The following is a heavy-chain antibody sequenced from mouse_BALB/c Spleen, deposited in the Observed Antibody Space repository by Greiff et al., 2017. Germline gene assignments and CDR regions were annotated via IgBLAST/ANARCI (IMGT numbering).Heavy chain of an antibody. CDR3: ARHGAFAY. D-gene: IGHD1-2*01. V-gene: IGHV14-3*02. CDR1: GFNIKDTY. CDR2: IDPANGNT. J-gene: IGHJ3*01. Sequence: DVKLVESGAELVKPGASVKLSCTASGFNIKDTYMHWVKQRPEQGLEWIGRIDPANGNTKYDPKFQGKATITADTSSNTAYLQLSSLTSEDTAVYYCARHGAFAYWGQGTLVTVSA.